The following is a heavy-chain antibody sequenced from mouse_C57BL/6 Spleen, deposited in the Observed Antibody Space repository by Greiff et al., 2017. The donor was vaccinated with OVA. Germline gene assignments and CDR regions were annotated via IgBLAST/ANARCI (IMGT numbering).Heavy chain of an antibody. Sequence: QVQLQQPGTELVKPGASVKLSCKASGYTFTSYWMHWVKQRPGQGLEWIGNINPSNGCTNYNEKFKCKSTLTVDKSSSTAYMQLSRRTSEDSAVYYCARDLIYYYGSSDWYLDVWGTGTTVTVSS. CDR3: ARDLIYYYGSSDWYLDV. CDR2: INPSNGCT. V-gene: IGHV1-53*01. CDR1: GYTFTSYW. D-gene: IGHD1-1*01. J-gene: IGHJ1*03.